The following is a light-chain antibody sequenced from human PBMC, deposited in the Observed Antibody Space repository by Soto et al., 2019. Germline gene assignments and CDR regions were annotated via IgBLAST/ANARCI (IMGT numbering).Light chain of an antibody. Sequence: ESVLTQSPGTLSLSPGERATLSCRASQSVSSSYLAWYQQNRGQAPRLLIYGASSRAPGIPDRFGGSGSGTDFTLPISRLEPEDFAVYYCQQYGSSRWTFGQGTKVEIK. CDR2: GAS. J-gene: IGKJ1*01. CDR3: QQYGSSRWT. CDR1: QSVSSSY. V-gene: IGKV3-20*01.